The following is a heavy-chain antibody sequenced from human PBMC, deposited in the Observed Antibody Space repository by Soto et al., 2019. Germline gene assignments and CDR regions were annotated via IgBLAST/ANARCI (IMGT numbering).Heavy chain of an antibody. J-gene: IGHJ3*02. CDR1: GGSISSGGYY. CDR2: IYYSGST. V-gene: IGHV4-31*03. Sequence: SETLSLTCNVSGGSISSGGYYWSRIRQHPGKGQEWIGYIYYSGSTYYNPSPKRRVTISVDTSKNQPALKLSSVTAADTAVYYCARECPISSGGDCYPHAFDIWGQGTMVT. D-gene: IGHD2-21*02. CDR3: ARECPISSGGDCYPHAFDI.